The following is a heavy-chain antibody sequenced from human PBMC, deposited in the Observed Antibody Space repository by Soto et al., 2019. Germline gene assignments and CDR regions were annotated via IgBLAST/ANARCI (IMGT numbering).Heavy chain of an antibody. D-gene: IGHD3-22*01. CDR1: GFTFSSYW. CDR3: ARDHKTYDSSGYYVY. V-gene: IGHV3-7*05. J-gene: IGHJ4*02. CDR2: IKQDGSEK. Sequence: GGSLRLSCAASGFTFSSYWMSWVRQAPGKGLEWVANIKQDGSEKYYVDSVKGRFTISRDNAKNSLYLQMNSLRAEDTAVYYCARDHKTYDSSGYYVYWGQGTLVTVSS.